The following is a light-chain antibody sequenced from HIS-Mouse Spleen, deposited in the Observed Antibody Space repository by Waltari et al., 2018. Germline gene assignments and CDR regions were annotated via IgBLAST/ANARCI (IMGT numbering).Light chain of an antibody. CDR1: SSDVGGYNY. Sequence: QSALTQPASVSGSPGPSITIPCTGTSSDVGGYNYVSLYQQHPRKAPKLMIYDVSTRPSGVSNRFSGSKSGNTASLTISGLQAEDEADYYCSSYTSSSFNVVFGGGTKLTVL. V-gene: IGLV2-14*03. CDR3: SSYTSSSFNVV. J-gene: IGLJ2*01. CDR2: DVS.